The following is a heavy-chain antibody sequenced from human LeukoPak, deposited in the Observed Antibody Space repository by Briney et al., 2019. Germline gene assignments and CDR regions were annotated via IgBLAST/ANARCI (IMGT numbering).Heavy chain of an antibody. Sequence: SETLSLTCTVSGGSISSGGYYWSWIRQHPGKGLEWVGYIYYSGSTYYNPSLKSRVTLSVDTSKNQFSPKLSSVTAADTAVYYCARGGASYDSSGYPTPLFDYRGQGTLVSVSS. CDR1: GGSISSGGYY. D-gene: IGHD3-22*01. V-gene: IGHV4-31*03. CDR2: IYYSGST. CDR3: ARGGASYDSSGYPTPLFDY. J-gene: IGHJ4*02.